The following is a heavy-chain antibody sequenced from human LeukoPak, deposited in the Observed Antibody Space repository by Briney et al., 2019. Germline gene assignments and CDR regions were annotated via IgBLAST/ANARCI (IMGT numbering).Heavy chain of an antibody. CDR3: ATLTTVVLDAFDI. CDR1: GFTFSSYS. J-gene: IGHJ3*02. CDR2: ISSSSSYI. Sequence: PGGSLRLSCSASGFTFSSYSMNWVRQAPGKGLEWVSSISSSSSYIHYADSVKGRFTIYRDNAKNSLYLQMNSLRAEDTAVYYCATLTTVVLDAFDIWGQGTMVTVSS. D-gene: IGHD4-23*01. V-gene: IGHV3-21*01.